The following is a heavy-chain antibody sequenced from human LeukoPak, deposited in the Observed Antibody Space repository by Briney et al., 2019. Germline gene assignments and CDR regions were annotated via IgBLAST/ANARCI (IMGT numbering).Heavy chain of an antibody. CDR2: ISSSSSYI. V-gene: IGHV3-21*01. CDR1: GFTLSSYA. Sequence: MTGGSLRLSCAASGFTLSSYAMSWVRQAPGKGLEWVSSISSSSSYIYYADSVKGRFTISRDNAKNSLYLQMNSLRAEDTAVYYCAELGITMIGGVWGKGTTVTISS. J-gene: IGHJ6*04. D-gene: IGHD3-10*02. CDR3: AELGITMIGGV.